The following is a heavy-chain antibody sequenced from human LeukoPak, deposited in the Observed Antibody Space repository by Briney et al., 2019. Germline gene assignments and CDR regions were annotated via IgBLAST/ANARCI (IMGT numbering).Heavy chain of an antibody. D-gene: IGHD1-1*01. V-gene: IGHV3-23*01. CDR3: ARGGLIQRHAFDI. Sequence: GGTLRLSCAASGFTFSSYGMSWVRQAPGKGLEWVSAISGSGGSTYYADSVKGRFTISRDNAKNSLYLQMNSLRGEDTALYYCARGGLIQRHAFDIWGQGTMVTVSS. CDR1: GFTFSSYG. J-gene: IGHJ3*02. CDR2: ISGSGGST.